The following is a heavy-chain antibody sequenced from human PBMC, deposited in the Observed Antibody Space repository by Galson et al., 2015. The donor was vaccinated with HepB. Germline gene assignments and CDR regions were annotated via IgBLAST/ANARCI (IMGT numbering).Heavy chain of an antibody. J-gene: IGHJ4*02. CDR1: GGSFSGYY. D-gene: IGHD3-10*01. V-gene: IGHV4-34*01. CDR3: ARYYSPDFDY. Sequence: ETLSLTCAVYGGSFSGYYWSWIRQPPGKGLEWIGEINHSGSTNYNPSLKSRVTISVDTSKNQFSLKLSSVTAADTAVYYCARYYSPDFDYWGQGTLVTVSS. CDR2: INHSGST.